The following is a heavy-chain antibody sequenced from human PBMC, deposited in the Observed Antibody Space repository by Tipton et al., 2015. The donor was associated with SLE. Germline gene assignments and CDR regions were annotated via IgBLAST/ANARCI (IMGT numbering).Heavy chain of an antibody. Sequence: QLVQSGPEVKKPGASVKVSCKASGYTFTNFTIHWVRQDPGQRLEWMGWINAGNGKTRYSQKFQDRVTITRDTSASIAYMELSSLRLEDTAVYYCARDQVTMVRGVVLTPEYWGQGTLVTVSS. CDR3: ARDQVTMVRGVVLTPEY. D-gene: IGHD3-10*01. J-gene: IGHJ4*02. CDR1: GYTFTNFT. V-gene: IGHV1-3*01. CDR2: INAGNGKT.